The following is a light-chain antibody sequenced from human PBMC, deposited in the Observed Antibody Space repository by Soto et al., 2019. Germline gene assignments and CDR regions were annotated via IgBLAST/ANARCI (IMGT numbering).Light chain of an antibody. Sequence: QSALTQPASVSGSPGQSITISCTGTSSDVGSHNLVSWYQQHPGQAPKLMMYEVTKRPVGVSTRFSASKSGNTASLTISGLQAEEEAEYYCCSYGGSRAVFGGGTQLTVL. V-gene: IGLV2-23*02. CDR3: CSYGGSRAV. J-gene: IGLJ7*01. CDR1: SSDVGSHNL. CDR2: EVT.